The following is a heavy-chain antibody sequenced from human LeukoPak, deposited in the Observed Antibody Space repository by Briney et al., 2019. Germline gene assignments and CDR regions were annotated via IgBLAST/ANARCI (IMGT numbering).Heavy chain of an antibody. CDR2: IYYSGSA. CDR3: ARDPSIEVAGGDY. D-gene: IGHD6-19*01. Sequence: PSETLSLTCTVSGGPISSSNYHWGWIRQPPGKGLEWIGSIYYSGSACYNPSLKSRVTISVDTSKNQFSLRLSSVTAADTAVYYCARDPSIEVAGGDYWGQGTLVTVSS. V-gene: IGHV4-39*02. CDR1: GGPISSSNYH. J-gene: IGHJ4*02.